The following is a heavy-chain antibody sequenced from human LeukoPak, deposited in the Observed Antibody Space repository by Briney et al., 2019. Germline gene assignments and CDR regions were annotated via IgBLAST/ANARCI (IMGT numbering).Heavy chain of an antibody. Sequence: GASVKVSCKASGYTFTYYYMHWVRQAPGQGLEWMGIINPSGGSTSYAQKFQGRVTMTRDMSTTTDYMELSSLRSEDTAVYYCARAPGSFDPWGQGTLVTVSS. CDR3: ARAPGSFDP. CDR1: GYTFTYYY. J-gene: IGHJ5*02. V-gene: IGHV1-46*01. CDR2: INPSGGST. D-gene: IGHD2-15*01.